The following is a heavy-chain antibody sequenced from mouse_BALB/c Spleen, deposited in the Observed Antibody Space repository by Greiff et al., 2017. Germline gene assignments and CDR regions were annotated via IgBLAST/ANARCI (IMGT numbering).Heavy chain of an antibody. CDR2: IRNKANGYTT. Sequence: EVMLVESGGGLVQPGGSLRLSCATSGVTFTDYYMSWVRQPPGKALEWLGFIRNKANGYTTEYSASVKGRFTISRDNSQSILYLQMNTLRAEDSATYYCARPGGYYDYDYAMDYWGQGTSVTVSS. J-gene: IGHJ4*01. CDR1: GVTFTDYY. V-gene: IGHV7-3*02. CDR3: ARPGGYYDYDYAMDY. D-gene: IGHD2-4*01.